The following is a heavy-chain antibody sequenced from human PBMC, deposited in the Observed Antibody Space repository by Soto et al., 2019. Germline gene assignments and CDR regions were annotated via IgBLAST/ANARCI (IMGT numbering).Heavy chain of an antibody. V-gene: IGHV1-18*01. CDR1: GYTFTNYG. D-gene: IGHD3-10*01. Sequence: QVQLVQSGAEVKKPGASVKVSCKASGYTFTNYGISWVRQAPGQGLEWMGWINTYNGNTNHARKLQGRVTMTTDTSTSTACMELRSPRSDDTAVYYCARGVGSGTYYNQYNWFDPWGQGTLVTVSS. CDR2: INTYNGNT. J-gene: IGHJ5*02. CDR3: ARGVGSGTYYNQYNWFDP.